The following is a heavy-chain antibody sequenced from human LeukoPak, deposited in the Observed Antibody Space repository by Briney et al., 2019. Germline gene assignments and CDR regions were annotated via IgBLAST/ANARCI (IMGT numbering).Heavy chain of an antibody. V-gene: IGHV1-2*02. Sequence: GASVKVSCKASGYTFTGYYMHWVRQAPGQGLEWMGWINPNSGGTNYAQKFQGRVTMTRDTSISTAYMELSRLRSDDTAVYYCARDPYYYDSSGRDYWGQGTLATVSS. D-gene: IGHD3-22*01. CDR2: INPNSGGT. CDR1: GYTFTGYY. J-gene: IGHJ4*02. CDR3: ARDPYYYDSSGRDY.